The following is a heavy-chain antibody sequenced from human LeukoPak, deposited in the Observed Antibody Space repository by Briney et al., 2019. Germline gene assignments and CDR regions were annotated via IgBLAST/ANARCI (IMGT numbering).Heavy chain of an antibody. CDR3: ARDSGIGSGWYYYYGMDV. CDR2: ISAYNGNT. CDR1: GYPFTSYG. Sequence: VASVKVSCKASGYPFTSYGISLVRQAPGQGLEWMGWISAYNGNTNYAQKLQGRVTMTTDTSTSTAYMELRSLRSDDTAVYYCARDSGIGSGWYYYYGMDVWGQGTTVTVSS. V-gene: IGHV1-18*01. D-gene: IGHD6-25*01. J-gene: IGHJ6*02.